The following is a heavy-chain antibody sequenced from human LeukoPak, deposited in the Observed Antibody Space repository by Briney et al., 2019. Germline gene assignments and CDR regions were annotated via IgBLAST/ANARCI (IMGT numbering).Heavy chain of an antibody. CDR2: ISYDGSDK. V-gene: IGHV3-30*18. J-gene: IGHJ4*02. D-gene: IGHD3-10*01. Sequence: GGSLRLSCAASGFTFSSYGMHWVRQAPGKGLEWVAVISYDGSDKYYADSVQGRFTISRDNSKNTVYLQMNSLRAEDTAVYYCAKDRYGSGSYYVYWGPGSLVTVSS. CDR1: GFTFSSYG. CDR3: AKDRYGSGSYYVY.